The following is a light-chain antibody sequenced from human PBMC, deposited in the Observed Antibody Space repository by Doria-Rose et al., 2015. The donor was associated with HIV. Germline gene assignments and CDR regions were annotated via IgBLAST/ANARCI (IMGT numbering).Light chain of an antibody. CDR3: HQYGSSWT. V-gene: IGKV3-20*01. CDR1: QSFSSTY. CDR2: DGS. J-gene: IGKJ1*01. Sequence: TQSPGTLSLSPGERATLSCRASQSFSSTYLAWYQQQPGQSPSLLIYDGSTRATDIPDRFSASGSGTDFTLTIDSLEPEDFALYYCHQYGSSWTFVQGTKVEI.